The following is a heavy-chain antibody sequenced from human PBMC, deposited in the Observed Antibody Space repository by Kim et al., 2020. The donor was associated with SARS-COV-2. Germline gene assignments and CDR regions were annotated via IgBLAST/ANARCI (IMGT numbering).Heavy chain of an antibody. CDR3: AREGVATAGWFDP. V-gene: IGHV4-59*01. J-gene: IGHJ5*02. D-gene: IGHD5-12*01. Sequence: YPPSRRSRVTIAGDTSKNKCSLKLSSVTAAGTAVYYCAREGVATAGWFDPWGQGTLVTVSS.